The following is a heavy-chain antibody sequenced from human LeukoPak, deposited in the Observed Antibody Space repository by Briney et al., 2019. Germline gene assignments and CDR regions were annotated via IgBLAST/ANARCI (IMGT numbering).Heavy chain of an antibody. V-gene: IGHV1-69*13. Sequence: SVKVSCKASGGTFSSYAISWVRQAPGQGLEWMGGIIPIFGTANYAQKFQGRVTITADESTSTAYMELSSLRSEDTAVHYCARAQASTLGYCSGGSCYYYYYMDVWGKGTTVTVSS. J-gene: IGHJ6*03. CDR1: GGTFSSYA. D-gene: IGHD2-15*01. CDR2: IIPIFGTA. CDR3: ARAQASTLGYCSGGSCYYYYYMDV.